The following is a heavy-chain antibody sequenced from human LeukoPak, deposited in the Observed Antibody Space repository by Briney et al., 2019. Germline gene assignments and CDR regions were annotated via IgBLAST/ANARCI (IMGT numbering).Heavy chain of an antibody. CDR2: ISAYNGNT. D-gene: IGHD3-22*01. J-gene: IGHJ5*02. CDR1: GYTFTGYY. V-gene: IGHV1-18*04. Sequence: ASVKVSCKASGYTFTGYYMHWVRQAPGQGLEWMGWISAYNGNTNYAQKLQGRVTMTTDTSTSTAYMELRSLRSDDTAVYYCARDRRNQDFDYYDSSGYPNWFDPWGQGTLVTVSS. CDR3: ARDRRNQDFDYYDSSGYPNWFDP.